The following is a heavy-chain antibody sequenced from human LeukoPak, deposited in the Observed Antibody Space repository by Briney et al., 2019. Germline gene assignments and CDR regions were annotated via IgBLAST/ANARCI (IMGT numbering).Heavy chain of an antibody. CDR2: IYYSGSI. V-gene: IGHV4-59*01. Sequence: SETLSLTCIVSGGSISSYYWSWIRQPPGKGLEWIGYIYYSGSINHNPSLWSRVTISVDTSKNQFSLKLSSVTAADTAVYYCARTVNTAFAYYYYMDVWGKGTTVTVSS. D-gene: IGHD5-18*01. CDR3: ARTVNTAFAYYYYMDV. CDR1: GGSISSYY. J-gene: IGHJ6*03.